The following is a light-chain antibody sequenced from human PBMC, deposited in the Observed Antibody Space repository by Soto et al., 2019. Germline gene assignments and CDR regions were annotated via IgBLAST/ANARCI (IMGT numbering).Light chain of an antibody. Sequence: QSALIQPASVSGSPGQSITISCTGTSRDVGGSNYVSWYQHHPHRAPKLLIYEVSYRPSGVSSRFSGSKSGNTASLTISGLQAEVDADYYCSSYTSSNTLEVFGVGTKLTVL. J-gene: IGLJ1*01. CDR1: SRDVGGSNY. V-gene: IGLV2-14*01. CDR3: SSYTSSNTLEV. CDR2: EVS.